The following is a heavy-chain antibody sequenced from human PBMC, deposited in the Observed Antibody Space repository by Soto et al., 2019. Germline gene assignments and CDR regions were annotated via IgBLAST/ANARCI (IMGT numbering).Heavy chain of an antibody. CDR3: AKSLWDTSGWKTDY. V-gene: IGHV4-59*01. CDR1: GDSISSLY. Sequence: QVQLQESGPGLVKPSETLSLTCTVSGDSISSLYWSWIRQPPGKGLEWIGYIHHSGSINYNPSLKSRVTISVDPSKTQFSLRLSSVTAADTAVYYCAKSLWDTSGWKTDYWGQGTLVTVSS. CDR2: IHHSGSI. J-gene: IGHJ4*02. D-gene: IGHD6-19*01.